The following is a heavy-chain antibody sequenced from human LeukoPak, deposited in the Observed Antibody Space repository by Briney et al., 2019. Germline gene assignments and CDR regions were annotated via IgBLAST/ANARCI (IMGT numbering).Heavy chain of an antibody. V-gene: IGHV4-38-2*01. Sequence: SETLSLTCAVSGYSISSSYYWGWIRQPPGKGLEWIGSIYHSGSTYYNPSLKSRVTISVDTSKNQFSLKLSSVTAADTAVYYCARGGSSWYPLYYFDYWGQGTLVTVSS. CDR2: IYHSGST. CDR3: ARGGSSWYPLYYFDY. CDR1: GYSISSSYY. J-gene: IGHJ4*02. D-gene: IGHD6-13*01.